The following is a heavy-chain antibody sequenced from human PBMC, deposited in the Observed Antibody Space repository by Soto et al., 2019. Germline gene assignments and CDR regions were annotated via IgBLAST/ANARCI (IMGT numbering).Heavy chain of an antibody. CDR1: GGSIISSSYY. Sequence: LEILSLTCTVSGGSIISSSYYWGWIRQPPGKGLEWIGSIYYSGSTYYNPSLKSRVTISVDTSKNQFSLKLSSVTAADTAVYYCAGGRGDYYYGMDVWGQGTTVTVSS. CDR2: IYYSGST. D-gene: IGHD3-10*01. CDR3: AGGRGDYYYGMDV. V-gene: IGHV4-39*01. J-gene: IGHJ6*02.